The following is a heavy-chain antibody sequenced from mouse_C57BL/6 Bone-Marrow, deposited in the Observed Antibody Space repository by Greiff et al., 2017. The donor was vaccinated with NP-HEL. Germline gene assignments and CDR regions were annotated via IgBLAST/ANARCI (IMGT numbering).Heavy chain of an antibody. V-gene: IGHV14-1*01. CDR1: GFNIKDYY. D-gene: IGHD1-1*01. Sequence: VHVKQSGAELVRPGASVKLSCTASGFNIKDYYMHWVKQRPEQGLEWIGRIDPEDGDTEYAPKFQGKATMTADTSSNTAYLQLSSLTSEDTAVYYCTTGGSSRAYWGQGTLVTVSA. CDR3: TTGGSSRAY. J-gene: IGHJ3*01. CDR2: IDPEDGDT.